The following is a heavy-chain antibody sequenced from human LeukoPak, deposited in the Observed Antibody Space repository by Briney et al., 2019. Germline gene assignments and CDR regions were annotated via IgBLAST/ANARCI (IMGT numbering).Heavy chain of an antibody. V-gene: IGHV1-8*01. Sequence: ASVKVSCKASGYTFTSYDINWVRQATGQGLEWMGWMNPNSGNTGYAQKFQDRVTMTRNTSISTAYMELSSLRSEDTAVYYCARDTRKKWIQLWLRLNAFDIWGQGTMVTVSS. J-gene: IGHJ3*02. CDR1: GYTFTSYD. CDR3: ARDTRKKWIQLWLRLNAFDI. D-gene: IGHD5-18*01. CDR2: MNPNSGNT.